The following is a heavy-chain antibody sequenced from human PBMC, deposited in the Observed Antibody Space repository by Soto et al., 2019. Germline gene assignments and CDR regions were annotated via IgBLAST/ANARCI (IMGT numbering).Heavy chain of an antibody. CDR2: ISYSGST. CDR1: DYSIGSGYY. D-gene: IGHD4-17*01. V-gene: IGHV4-38-2*02. CDR3: AGPAYGGNIGAMDV. Sequence: PSETLSLTCTVSDYSIGSGYYWGWIRQPPGKGLEWIGSISYSGSTSYNASLQSRVTISVDKSKNLLSLKLISVTAADTAVYFCAGPAYGGNIGAMDVWGQGTTVTVSS. J-gene: IGHJ6*02.